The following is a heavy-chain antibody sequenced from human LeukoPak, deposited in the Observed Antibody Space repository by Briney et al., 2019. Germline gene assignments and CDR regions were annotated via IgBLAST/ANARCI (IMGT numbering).Heavy chain of an antibody. V-gene: IGHV4-59*01. CDR2: IHSSGRT. CDR1: GGPINNYY. CDR3: ARANGREYYFDY. Sequence: SETLSLTCTVSGGPINNYYWSWVRRSPGKGLEWIGYIHSSGRTNCKPSLKSRVTISVDTSKNQFSLKLSSVTPADTAVYYCARANGREYYFDYWGQGTLVTVSS. D-gene: IGHD1-1*01. J-gene: IGHJ4*02.